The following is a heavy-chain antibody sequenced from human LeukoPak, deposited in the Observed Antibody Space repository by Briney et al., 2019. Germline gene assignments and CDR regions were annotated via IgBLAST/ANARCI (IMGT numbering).Heavy chain of an antibody. D-gene: IGHD6-19*01. V-gene: IGHV3-23*01. J-gene: IGHJ4*02. CDR2: ISGTGGST. CDR1: GFTFSSYA. CDR3: AKGGGSGWPFDY. Sequence: GGSLRLSCAASGFTFSSYAMSWVRQAPGKGLEWVSTISGTGGSTYYTDSVEGRFTISRDNSKNTLYLQMNSLRAEDTAVYYCAKGGGSGWPFDYWGQGTLVTVSS.